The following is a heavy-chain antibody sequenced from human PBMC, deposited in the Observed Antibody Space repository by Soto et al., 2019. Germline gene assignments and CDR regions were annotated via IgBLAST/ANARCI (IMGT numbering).Heavy chain of an antibody. D-gene: IGHD3-3*01. CDR2: TRNKANSYTT. CDR1: GFTFSDHY. V-gene: IGHV3-72*01. CDR3: ARVWEYDFWSAPPNYYYMDV. Sequence: GGSLRLSCAASGFTFSDHYMDWVRQAPGKGLEWVGRTRNKANSYTTEYAASVKGRFTISRDDSKNSLYLQMNSLKTEDTAVYYCARVWEYDFWSAPPNYYYMDVWGKGTTVTVSS. J-gene: IGHJ6*03.